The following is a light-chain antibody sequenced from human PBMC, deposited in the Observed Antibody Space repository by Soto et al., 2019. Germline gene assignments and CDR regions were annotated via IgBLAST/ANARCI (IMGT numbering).Light chain of an antibody. CDR2: DVS. CDR1: QSISSY. CDR3: QQCNDFWT. V-gene: IGKV1-39*01. J-gene: IGKJ1*01. Sequence: DIQITQSPSSLSASVGDRVTITCRASQSISSYLNWYEQKPGKAPKLLICDVSTLGSGGPSRFSGSGSGTDFTLTISSLHPDDFATYYCQQCNDFWTFGQGTKVDIK.